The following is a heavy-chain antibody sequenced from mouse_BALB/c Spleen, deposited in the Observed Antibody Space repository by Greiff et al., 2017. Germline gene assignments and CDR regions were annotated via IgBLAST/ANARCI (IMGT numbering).Heavy chain of an antibody. D-gene: IGHD2-9*01. CDR2: ISYDGSN. Sequence: EVKLLESGPGLVKPSQSLSLTCSVTGYSITSGYYWYWIRQFPGNKLERLGYISYDGSNNYNPSLKNRIFITRDIAMNQFFLKLNSETTEDTATYYCARASYGYEGVAYWGQGTLVTVSA. CDR3: ARASYGYEGVAY. V-gene: IGHV3-6*02. CDR1: GYSITSGYY. J-gene: IGHJ3*01.